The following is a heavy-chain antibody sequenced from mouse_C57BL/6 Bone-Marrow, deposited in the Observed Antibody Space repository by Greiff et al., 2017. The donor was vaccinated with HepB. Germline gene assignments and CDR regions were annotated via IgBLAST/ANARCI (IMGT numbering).Heavy chain of an antibody. D-gene: IGHD1-1*01. J-gene: IGHJ4*01. CDR2: ISSGGSYT. CDR1: GFTFSSYG. V-gene: IGHV5-6*01. Sequence: EVQRVESGGDLVKPGGSLKLSCAASGFTFSSYGMSWVRQTPDKRLEWVATISSGGSYTYYPDSVKGRFTISRDNAKNTLYLQMSSLKSEDTAMYYCARGGDYVGAMDYWGQGTSVTVSS. CDR3: ARGGDYVGAMDY.